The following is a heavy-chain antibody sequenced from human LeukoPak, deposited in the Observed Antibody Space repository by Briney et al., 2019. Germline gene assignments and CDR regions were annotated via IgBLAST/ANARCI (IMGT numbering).Heavy chain of an antibody. CDR3: NNYYGSGSFYK. V-gene: IGHV3-21*01. CDR1: GFTFSSYT. J-gene: IGHJ4*02. CDR2: ISGSSSYI. D-gene: IGHD3-10*01. Sequence: LGGSLRLSCAASGFTFSSYTMNWVRQAPGKGLEWVSSISGSSSYIFYADSVKGRFTISRDNAKNSLYLQMNSLRAGDTAVYYCNNYYGSGSFYKWGQGTPVTVSS.